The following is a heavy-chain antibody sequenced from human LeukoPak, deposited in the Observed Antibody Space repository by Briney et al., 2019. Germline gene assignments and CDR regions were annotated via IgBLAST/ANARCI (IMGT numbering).Heavy chain of an antibody. CDR2: IKQDGSEK. Sequence: PGGSLRLSCAASGFTFSSYWMSWVRQAPGKGLEWVANIKQDGSEKYYVDSVKGRFTISRDNAKNSLYLQMNSLRAEDTAVYYCAKDSPAVAGTGSNYWGQGTLVTVSS. CDR3: AKDSPAVAGTGSNY. D-gene: IGHD6-19*01. J-gene: IGHJ4*02. V-gene: IGHV3-7*03. CDR1: GFTFSSYW.